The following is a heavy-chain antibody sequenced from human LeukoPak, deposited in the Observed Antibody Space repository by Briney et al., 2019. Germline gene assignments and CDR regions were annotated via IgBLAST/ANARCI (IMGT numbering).Heavy chain of an antibody. D-gene: IGHD2-8*01. CDR2: IYYSGST. CDR3: ARDPMLGNRFDP. CDR1: GGSISSSSYY. J-gene: IGHJ5*02. Sequence: PSETLSLTCTVSGGSISSSSYYWGWIRQPPGKGLEWIGSIYYSGSTYYNPSLKSRVTISVDTSKNQFSLKLSSVTAADTAVYYCARDPMLGNRFDPWGQGTLVTVSS. V-gene: IGHV4-39*07.